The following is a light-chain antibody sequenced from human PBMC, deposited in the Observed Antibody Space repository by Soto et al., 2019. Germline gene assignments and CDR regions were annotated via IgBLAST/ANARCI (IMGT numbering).Light chain of an antibody. CDR3: QKYNSPPHT. V-gene: IGKV1-27*01. J-gene: IGKJ2*01. Sequence: EIQMTQSPSSLSASVGDRVTLTCRASQGIGNYLAWYQQKPGKVPKLLIYAASTLQSGVPSRFSGSGSGTDFTLTSSSLQPDDVATYYCQKYNSPPHTFGQGTKLEIK. CDR2: AAS. CDR1: QGIGNY.